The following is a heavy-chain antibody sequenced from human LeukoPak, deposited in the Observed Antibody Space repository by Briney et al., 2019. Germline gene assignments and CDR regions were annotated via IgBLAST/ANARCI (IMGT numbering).Heavy chain of an antibody. Sequence: ASVKISCKASGYTFGNYFMHWVRQAPGQGLEWMGIINPSDGSRTYAQEFQGRVTMTRDTSKSTVYMELSSLRSDDTAVYYCMRAYTREAVPGPTNAPFDYWGQGTLVSVSS. V-gene: IGHV1-46*01. J-gene: IGHJ4*02. CDR2: INPSDGSR. D-gene: IGHD6-19*01. CDR3: MRAYTREAVPGPTNAPFDY. CDR1: GYTFGNYF.